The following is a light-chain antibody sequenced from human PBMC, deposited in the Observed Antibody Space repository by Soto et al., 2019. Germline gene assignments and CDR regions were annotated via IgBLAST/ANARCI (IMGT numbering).Light chain of an antibody. V-gene: IGKV1-39*01. CDR3: QQSYSTPLT. CDR1: QSISSY. J-gene: IGKJ4*01. CDR2: AAS. Sequence: DIQMTQSPSSLSASVGDRVTITCRASQSISSYLNWYQQKPGKAPKLLIYAASSLKSGVPSRFSGSGSGTDLTLTISNLQPEDFATYYCQQSYSTPLTFGGGTKVDI.